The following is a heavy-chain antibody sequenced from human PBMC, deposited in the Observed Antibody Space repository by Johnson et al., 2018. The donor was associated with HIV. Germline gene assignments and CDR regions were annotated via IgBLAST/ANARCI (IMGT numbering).Heavy chain of an antibody. CDR2: VNQEGSEK. CDR1: GFTFSSYW. D-gene: IGHD4-17*01. J-gene: IGHJ3*02. Sequence: VQLVESGGGLVQPGGSLGLFCSASGFTFSSYWMSWVRQAPGKGLEWVANVNQEGSEKHYVDSVKGRFTISRDDSKNTLYLQMNSLKTEDTAVYYCTTDRGNGDYDAFDIWGQGTMVTVSS. V-gene: IGHV3-7*05. CDR3: TTDRGNGDYDAFDI.